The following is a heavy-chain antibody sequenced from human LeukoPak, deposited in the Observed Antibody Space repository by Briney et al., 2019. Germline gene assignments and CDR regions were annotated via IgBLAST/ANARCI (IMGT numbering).Heavy chain of an antibody. J-gene: IGHJ5*02. CDR3: ARGNYDFAYDP. CDR1: GFILSDFV. D-gene: IGHD3-3*01. V-gene: IGHV3-21*01. Sequence: GGSLRLSCAASGFILSDFVMNWVRQAPGKGLEWVSYFSASGSYIHYADSVKGRFTISRDDAKNSLYLQLDSLTVEDTAVYFCARGNYDFAYDPWGQGTLVTVSS. CDR2: FSASGSYI.